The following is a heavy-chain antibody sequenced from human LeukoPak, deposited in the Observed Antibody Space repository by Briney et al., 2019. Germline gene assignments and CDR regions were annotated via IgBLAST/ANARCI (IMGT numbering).Heavy chain of an antibody. CDR1: GGSISSYC. V-gene: IGHV4-4*07. Sequence: NPSETLSLTCTVSGGSISSYCWSWIRQPAGKGLEWIGRIYTSGSTNYNPSPKSRVTMSVDTSKNQFSLKLSSVTAADTAVYYCARQFYYYDSSGYYYVFDYWGQGTLVTVSS. CDR3: ARQFYYYDSSGYYYVFDY. CDR2: IYTSGST. D-gene: IGHD3-22*01. J-gene: IGHJ4*02.